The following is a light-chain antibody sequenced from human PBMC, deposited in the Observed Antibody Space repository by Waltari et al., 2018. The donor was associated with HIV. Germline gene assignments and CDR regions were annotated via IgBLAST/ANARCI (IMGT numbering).Light chain of an antibody. CDR1: SSDIGRFDH. CDR3: SSYRSSITLL. V-gene: IGLV2-18*02. Sequence: QSALTQPPSVSGSPGQSVTISCIGTSSDIGRFDHVSWFQQPPGSAPKLLIFGVSNRPSGVPDRFSGSKSGNTASLTISGLQAEDEADYYCSSYRSSITLLFGGGTKLTVL. J-gene: IGLJ3*02. CDR2: GVS.